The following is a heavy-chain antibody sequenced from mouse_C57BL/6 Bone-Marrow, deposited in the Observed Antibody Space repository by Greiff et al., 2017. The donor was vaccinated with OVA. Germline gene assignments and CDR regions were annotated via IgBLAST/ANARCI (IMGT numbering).Heavy chain of an antibody. CDR2: SRNKANDYTT. CDR1: GFTFSDFY. CDR3: ARFYLWYFDV. D-gene: IGHD5-1*01. V-gene: IGHV7-1*01. Sequence: EVKVVESGGGLVQSGRSLRLSCATSGFTFSDFYMEWVRQAPGKGLEWIAASRNKANDYTTEYSASVKGRFIVSRDTSQSILYLQMNALRAEDTAIYYCARFYLWYFDVWGTGTTVTVSS. J-gene: IGHJ1*03.